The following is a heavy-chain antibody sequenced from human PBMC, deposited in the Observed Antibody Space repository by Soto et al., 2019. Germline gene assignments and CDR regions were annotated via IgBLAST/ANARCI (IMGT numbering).Heavy chain of an antibody. D-gene: IGHD2-2*01. J-gene: IGHJ3*02. CDR3: VRSTISDAFDI. CDR2: INPSDGST. V-gene: IGHV1-46*01. CDR1: GYTFTSYY. Sequence: QVQLVQSGAEVKKAGASVKVSCKTSGYTFTSYYLHWVRQAPGQGLVWMGIINPSDGSTIYAQKLQGRVTMTRDTSTNTGYMELSSLRSEETAVYYCVRSTISDAFDIWGQGTMVTVSS.